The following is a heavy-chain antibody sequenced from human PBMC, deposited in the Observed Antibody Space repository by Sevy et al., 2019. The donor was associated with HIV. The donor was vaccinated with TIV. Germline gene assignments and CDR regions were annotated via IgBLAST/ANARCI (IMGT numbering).Heavy chain of an antibody. CDR2: IHYTGGT. D-gene: IGHD5-12*01. J-gene: IGHJ4*02. V-gene: IGHV4-30-4*01. CDR3: ARKRGYSHGPFDY. Sequence: SETLSLTCTVSGGSLSSSDTYWSWIRQPPGKGLEWLGYIHYTGGTYYNPFLKSRVAMSVDTSEERFSLRLSFLTAADTALYFCARKRGYSHGPFDYWGQGSLVTVSS. CDR1: GGSLSSSDTY.